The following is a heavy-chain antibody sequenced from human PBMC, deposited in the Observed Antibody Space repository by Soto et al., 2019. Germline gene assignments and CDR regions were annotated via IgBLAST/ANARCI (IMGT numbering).Heavy chain of an antibody. Sequence: GXSVKVSCKASGGTFSSYAISWVRQAPVQGLEWMGGIIPIFGTANYAQKFQGRVTITADESTSTAYMELSSLRSEDTAVYYCVNSPVEMATPKFYYYYGMDVWGQGTTVTVSS. CDR3: VNSPVEMATPKFYYYYGMDV. D-gene: IGHD5-12*01. V-gene: IGHV1-69*01. CDR1: GGTFSSYA. J-gene: IGHJ6*02. CDR2: IIPIFGTA.